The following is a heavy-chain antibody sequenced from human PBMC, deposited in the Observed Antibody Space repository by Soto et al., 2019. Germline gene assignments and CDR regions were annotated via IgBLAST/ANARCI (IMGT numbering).Heavy chain of an antibody. CDR1: GFNFRSYG. D-gene: IGHD2-21*01. CDR2: ITASGGNT. J-gene: IGHJ6*02. V-gene: IGHV3-23*01. Sequence: EVQLLESGGGLVQPGGSLRLSCTASGFNFRSYGMSWVRQAPGKGLEWVSGITASGGNTYYTDSVKGRFTISRDNSKNPLYLQMSGLRVEDTAVFHCAKHLLNAKEVWGQGTTVTVSS. CDR3: AKHLLNAKEV.